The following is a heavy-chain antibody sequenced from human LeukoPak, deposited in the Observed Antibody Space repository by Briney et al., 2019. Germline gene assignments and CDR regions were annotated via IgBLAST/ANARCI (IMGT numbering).Heavy chain of an antibody. D-gene: IGHD5-18*01. V-gene: IGHV3-11*01. Sequence: PGGSLRLLCAASSLRLSDYYMSWTRQAPGKGLEGFSYISSPGSNTCYADSAKCRFTISRDTAKNSLSLQMHRLSADDTAVYYCASGIQPRLSWFFDLGGCGTLVTVSS. CDR2: ISSPGSNT. J-gene: IGHJ2*01. CDR3: ASGIQPRLSWFFDL. CDR1: SLRLSDYY.